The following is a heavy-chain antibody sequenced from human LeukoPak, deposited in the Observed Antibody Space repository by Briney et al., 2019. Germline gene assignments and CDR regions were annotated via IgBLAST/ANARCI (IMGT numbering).Heavy chain of an antibody. CDR2: INRSGST. Sequence: RSSETLSLTCAVYGGSLSYYYWSWIRQPPEKGLEWIGEINRSGSTNYNPSLESRVSISVDTSKNQFSLKLSSVTAADTAVYYCARGGFYCGDDCYVDYWGQGTLVTVSS. D-gene: IGHD2-21*02. CDR1: GGSLSYYY. J-gene: IGHJ4*02. CDR3: ARGGFYCGDDCYVDY. V-gene: IGHV4-34*01.